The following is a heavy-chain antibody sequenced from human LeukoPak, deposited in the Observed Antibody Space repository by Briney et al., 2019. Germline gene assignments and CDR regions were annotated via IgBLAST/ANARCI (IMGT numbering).Heavy chain of an antibody. D-gene: IGHD3-9*01. CDR3: VGPRYFDGLFDY. CDR1: GGSFSSYY. J-gene: IGHJ4*02. Sequence: SETLSLTCTVSGGSFSSYYWSWIRQPPGKGLEWIGEINHSGSTTYNPSLKSRVTISIDTSKNQFSLKLSSVTPAATALDYGVGPRYFDGLFDYWGEGTLVTVSS. CDR2: INHSGST. V-gene: IGHV4-34*01.